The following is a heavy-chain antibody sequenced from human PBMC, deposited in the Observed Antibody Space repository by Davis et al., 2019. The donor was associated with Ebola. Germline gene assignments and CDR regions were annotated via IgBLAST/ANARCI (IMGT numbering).Heavy chain of an antibody. CDR2: ISDRSRDT. V-gene: IGHV3-23*01. J-gene: IGHJ4*02. Sequence: PGGSLRLSCAASGFTFSSYTMNWVRQAPGKGLEWVSTISDRSRDTHYADSVKGRFTISRDDSRSTVFLLMNALRADDTALYYCTTRLDHHFDYWGRSTLVTVSS. CDR3: TTRLDHHFDY. CDR1: GFTFSSYT. D-gene: IGHD4-17*01.